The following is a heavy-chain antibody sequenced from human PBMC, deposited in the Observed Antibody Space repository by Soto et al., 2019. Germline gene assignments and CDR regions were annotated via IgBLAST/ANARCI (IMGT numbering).Heavy chain of an antibody. CDR3: AKDKGVFNWATSYFNY. Sequence: GGSLRLSCAASGFTFSNYAMHWVRQAPGKGLEWVALTSYDGNNEYYTDSVKGRFTISRDNSKNTLFLQMNSPRPEDTAVYYCAKDKGVFNWATSYFNYCGQAALVTVSS. D-gene: IGHD1-1*01. V-gene: IGHV3-30*18. CDR2: TSYDGNNE. CDR1: GFTFSNYA. J-gene: IGHJ4*02.